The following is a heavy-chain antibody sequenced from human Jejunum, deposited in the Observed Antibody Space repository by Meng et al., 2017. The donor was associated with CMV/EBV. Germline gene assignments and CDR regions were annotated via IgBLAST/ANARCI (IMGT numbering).Heavy chain of an antibody. D-gene: IGHD1-26*01. CDR3: VSRGSTGQN. Sequence: SNFWIHWVRKPPGKGLMWVSRLDGDGSSVSYEDSVKGRFTISRDNAKNSLYLQMNSLRAEDTAVYYCVSRGSTGQNWGQGMPVTVSS. CDR2: LDGDGSSV. V-gene: IGHV3-74*01. J-gene: IGHJ4*02. CDR1: SNFW.